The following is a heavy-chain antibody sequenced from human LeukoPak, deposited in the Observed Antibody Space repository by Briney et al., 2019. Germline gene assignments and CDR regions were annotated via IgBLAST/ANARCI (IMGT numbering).Heavy chain of an antibody. V-gene: IGHV4-61*01. D-gene: IGHD1-7*01. CDR1: GGSVSRGSYY. CDR2: IYYSGST. J-gene: IGHJ3*01. Sequence: PSETLSLTRTVSGGSVSRGSYYWSWIRQPPGKGLEWSGYIYYSGSTNYNPSLKSRVTISVDPSKNQFSLKLSSVTAADTAVYYCARVPGGGTAANWGQGTMVTVSS. CDR3: ARVPGGGTAAN.